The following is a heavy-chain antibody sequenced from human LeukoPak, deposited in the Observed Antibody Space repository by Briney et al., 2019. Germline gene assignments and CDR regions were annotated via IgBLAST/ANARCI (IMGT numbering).Heavy chain of an antibody. CDR1: GGSISSSSYC. CDR2: MYYSGST. CDR3: ARAGAITMVRGASVAPLVTFDY. V-gene: IGHV4-39*07. Sequence: SETLSLTCTVSGGSISSSSYCWVWIRQPPGKGLEWVGSMYYSGSTFYNPSLKSRVTTSVDTSKNQFSLKLSSVTAADTAVYYCARAGAITMVRGASVAPLVTFDYWGQGTLVTVSS. D-gene: IGHD3-10*01. J-gene: IGHJ4*02.